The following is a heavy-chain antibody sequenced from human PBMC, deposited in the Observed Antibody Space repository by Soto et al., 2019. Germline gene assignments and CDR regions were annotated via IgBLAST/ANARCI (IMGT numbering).Heavy chain of an antibody. J-gene: IGHJ5*02. CDR2: IQHTGNT. V-gene: IGHV4-4*07. D-gene: IGHD3-16*01. CDR1: GASIRSYH. CDR3: AKDVTSRRWFDP. Sequence: SETLSLTCAVSGASIRSYHWSFLRQPAGKGLEWIGRIQHTGNTNYNPSLKSRVTLSADTSKNQISLKMTSVAAADTAVYFCAKDVTSRRWFDPWGQGVRVTVSS.